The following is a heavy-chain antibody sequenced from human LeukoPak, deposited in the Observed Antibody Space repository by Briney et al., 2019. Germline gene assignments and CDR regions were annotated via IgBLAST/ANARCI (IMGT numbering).Heavy chain of an antibody. D-gene: IGHD6-6*01. CDR2: INHRGST. CDR1: GGSFSGYY. J-gene: IGHJ4*02. CDR3: ARGLRQLVRSWHY. V-gene: IGHV4-34*01. Sequence: PSETLSLTCAVYGGSFSGYYWSWIRQPPGKGLEWIGEINHRGSTNYNPSLKSRVTISVDTSKNQFSLKLSSVTAADTAVCYCARGLRQLVRSWHYWGQGTLVTVSS.